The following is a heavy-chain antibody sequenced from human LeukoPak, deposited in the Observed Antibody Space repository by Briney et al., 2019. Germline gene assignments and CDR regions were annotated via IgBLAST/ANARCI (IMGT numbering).Heavy chain of an antibody. J-gene: IGHJ1*01. CDR2: ISWDGGST. D-gene: IGHD3-22*01. CDR3: AKQDYYDSSGYYYLEYFQH. CDR1: GFTFDDYA. Sequence: GGSLRLSCAASGFTFDDYAMHWVRQAPGKGLEWVSLISWDGGSTYYADSVKGRFTISRDNSKNSLYPQMNSLRAEDTALYYCAKQDYYDSSGYYYLEYFQHWGQGTLVTVSS. V-gene: IGHV3-43D*04.